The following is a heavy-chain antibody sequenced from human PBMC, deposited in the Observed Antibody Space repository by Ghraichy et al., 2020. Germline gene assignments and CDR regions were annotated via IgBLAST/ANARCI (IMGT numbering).Heavy chain of an antibody. J-gene: IGHJ3*02. V-gene: IGHV1-2*06. Sequence: ASVKVSCKASGYTFTGYYMHWVRQAPGQGLEWMGRINPNSGGTNYAQKFQGRVTMTRDTSISTAYMELSRLRSDDTAVYYCAIFWSGYYVAFDIWGQGTMVTVSS. CDR2: INPNSGGT. CDR1: GYTFTGYY. D-gene: IGHD3-3*01. CDR3: AIFWSGYYVAFDI.